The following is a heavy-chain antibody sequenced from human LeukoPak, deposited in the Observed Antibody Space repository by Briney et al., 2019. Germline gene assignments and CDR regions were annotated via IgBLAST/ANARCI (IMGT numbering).Heavy chain of an antibody. V-gene: IGHV3-30*18. Sequence: GRSLRLSCAASGFTFSYYGMHWVRQAPGKGLEWAAVILYDGSNKYYADSVKGRFTISGDNSKNTLYLQMNSLRPEDTAVYYCAKDRHYGSGSPAAHWGQGTLVTVSS. J-gene: IGHJ4*02. CDR1: GFTFSYYG. CDR2: ILYDGSNK. D-gene: IGHD3-10*01. CDR3: AKDRHYGSGSPAAH.